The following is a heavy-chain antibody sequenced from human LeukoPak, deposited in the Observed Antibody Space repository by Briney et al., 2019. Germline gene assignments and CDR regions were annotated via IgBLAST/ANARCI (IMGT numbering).Heavy chain of an antibody. D-gene: IGHD1-26*01. Sequence: SGGSLRLSWAASGFTFDDYGMSWVRQAPRKGLEWVSGINWNGGSTGYADSLKDRFTFSRDNATTSLYLQMNSLRAEDTALYYCAREHSGSYYEGKAFDYWGQGTLVTVSS. V-gene: IGHV3-20*04. CDR3: AREHSGSYYEGKAFDY. CDR1: GFTFDDYG. J-gene: IGHJ4*02. CDR2: INWNGGST.